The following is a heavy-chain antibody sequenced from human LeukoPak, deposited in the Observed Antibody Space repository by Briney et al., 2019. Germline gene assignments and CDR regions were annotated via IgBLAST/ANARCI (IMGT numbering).Heavy chain of an antibody. CDR2: ISSSSSYI. D-gene: IGHD1-26*01. CDR3: ARDPYSGTYGDTYYYYMDV. CDR1: GFTFSSYS. V-gene: IGHV3-21*01. J-gene: IGHJ6*03. Sequence: PGGSLRLSCAASGFTFSSYSMNWVRQAPGKGLEWVSSISSSSSYIYYADSVKGRFTISRDNAKNSLYLQMNSLRAEDTAVYYCARDPYSGTYGDTYYYYMDVWGKGTTVTISS.